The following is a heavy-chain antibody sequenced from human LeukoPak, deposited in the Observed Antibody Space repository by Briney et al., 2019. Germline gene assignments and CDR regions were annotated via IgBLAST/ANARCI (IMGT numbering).Heavy chain of an antibody. CDR1: GGSISSCY. Sequence: PSETLSLTCTVSGGSISSCYWSWTRQPPGKGLEWIGYIYYSGSTNYNPSLKSRVTISVDTSKNQFSLRLRSVAAADTAVYYCARVGPSGLTYYYYYMDVWGKGTTVTVSS. V-gene: IGHV4-59*01. CDR2: IYYSGST. D-gene: IGHD3/OR15-3a*01. CDR3: ARVGPSGLTYYYYYMDV. J-gene: IGHJ6*03.